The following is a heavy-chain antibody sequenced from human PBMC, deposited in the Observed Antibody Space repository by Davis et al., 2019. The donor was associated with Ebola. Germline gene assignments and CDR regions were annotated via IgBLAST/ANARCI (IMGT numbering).Heavy chain of an antibody. CDR3: ARGLRYYGSGSYYFDY. CDR2: MNPNSGNT. D-gene: IGHD3-10*01. J-gene: IGHJ4*02. V-gene: IGHV1-8*01. Sequence: ASVKVSCKASGYTFTSYDINWVRPATGQGLEWMGWMNPNSGNTGYAQKFQGRVTMTRNTSISTAYMELSSLRSEDTAVYYCARGLRYYGSGSYYFDYWGQGILVTVSS. CDR1: GYTFTSYD.